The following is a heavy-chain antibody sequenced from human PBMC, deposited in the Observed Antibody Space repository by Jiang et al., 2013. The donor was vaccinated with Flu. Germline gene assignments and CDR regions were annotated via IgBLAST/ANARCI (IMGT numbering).Heavy chain of an antibody. Sequence: GVVQPGRSLRLSCAASGFTFSNYAMHWVRQAPDKGLEWVALISYDGTNEYYRDSVRGRFTTSRDNSKNTVDLQMDSQRPEDTAVYYCARGVTGATIDYWGQGTLVTVSS. J-gene: IGHJ4*02. D-gene: IGHD2-8*01. V-gene: IGHV3-30*01. CDR1: GFTFSNYA. CDR2: ISYDGTNE. CDR3: ARGVTGATIDY.